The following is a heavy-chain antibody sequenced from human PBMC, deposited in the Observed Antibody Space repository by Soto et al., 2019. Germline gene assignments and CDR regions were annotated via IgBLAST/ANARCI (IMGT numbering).Heavy chain of an antibody. D-gene: IGHD3-22*01. CDR2: INPSGGST. J-gene: IGHJ5*02. CDR1: GYIFTDCY. V-gene: IGHV1-46*01. CDR3: TRSSGYYNWFDP. Sequence: GASVKVSCTASGYIFTDCYVHWVRQAPGQGPEWVGIINPSGGSTTYAQKFQGRVTMTRDTYTSIVYLEVSSLRSEDTALYYCTRSSGYYNWFDPWGQGTLVTV.